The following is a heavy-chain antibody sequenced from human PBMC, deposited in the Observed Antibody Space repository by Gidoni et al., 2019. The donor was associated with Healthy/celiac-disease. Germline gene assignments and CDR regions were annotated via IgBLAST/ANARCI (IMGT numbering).Heavy chain of an antibody. D-gene: IGHD6-13*01. CDR2: ISDDGSNK. Sequence: QVQLVESGGGVVQPGRSLRLSCAASGFTFSSYGMHWVRPAPGKGLEWVAVISDDGSNKYYADSVKGRFTISRDNSKNTLYLQMNSLRAEDTAVYYCAKSLAAAGPTLYTYYYYYYGMDVWGQGTTVTVSS. CDR3: AKSLAAAGPTLYTYYYYYYGMDV. J-gene: IGHJ6*02. V-gene: IGHV3-30*18. CDR1: GFTFSSYG.